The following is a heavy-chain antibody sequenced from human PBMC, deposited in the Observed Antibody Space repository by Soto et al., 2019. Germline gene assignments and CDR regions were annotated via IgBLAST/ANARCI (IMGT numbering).Heavy chain of an antibody. CDR3: ARDPIFGVVIINYYGMDV. J-gene: IGHJ6*02. D-gene: IGHD3-3*01. Sequence: PGGSLRLSCAASGFTFSSYSMNWVRQAPGKGLEWVSYISSSSSTIYYADSVKGRFTISRDNAKNSLYLQMNSLRDEDTAVYYCARDPIFGVVIINYYGMDVWGQGTTVTVSS. V-gene: IGHV3-48*02. CDR2: ISSSSSTI. CDR1: GFTFSSYS.